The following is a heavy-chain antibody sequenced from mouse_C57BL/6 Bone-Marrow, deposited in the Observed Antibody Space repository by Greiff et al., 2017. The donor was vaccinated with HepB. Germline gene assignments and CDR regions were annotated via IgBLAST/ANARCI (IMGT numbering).Heavy chain of an antibody. Sequence: EVQLQQSGPELVKPGASVKISCKASGYTFTDYYMNWVKQSHGKSLEWIGDINPNNGGTSYNQKFKGKATLTVDKSSSTAYMELRSLTSEDSAVYYCARGTRWLLGDYWGQGTTLTVSS. CDR3: ARGTRWLLGDY. D-gene: IGHD2-3*01. CDR2: INPNNGGT. CDR1: GYTFTDYY. V-gene: IGHV1-26*01. J-gene: IGHJ2*01.